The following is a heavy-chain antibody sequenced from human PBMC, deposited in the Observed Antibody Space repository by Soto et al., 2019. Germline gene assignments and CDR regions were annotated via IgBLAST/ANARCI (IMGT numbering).Heavy chain of an antibody. Sequence: GGSLRLSCAASGFTFSSYAMSWVRQAPGKGLEWVSAISGSGGSTYYADSVKGRFTISRDNSKNTLYLQMNSLRAEDTAVYYCAKGYYDILTGYAPPMDVWGQGTTVTVSS. CDR2: ISGSGGST. CDR3: AKGYYDILTGYAPPMDV. D-gene: IGHD3-9*01. V-gene: IGHV3-23*01. J-gene: IGHJ6*02. CDR1: GFTFSSYA.